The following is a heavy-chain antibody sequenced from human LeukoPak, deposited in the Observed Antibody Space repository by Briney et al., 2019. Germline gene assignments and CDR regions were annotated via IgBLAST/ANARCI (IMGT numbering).Heavy chain of an antibody. D-gene: IGHD6-19*01. CDR3: AKVAGSFSYYFDY. J-gene: IGHJ4*02. CDR2: ISGSGTNT. V-gene: IGHV3-23*01. Sequence: GGSLRLSCAASGFTFRSYAMSWVRQAPGQGLEWVSTISGSGTNTDYADSVKGRFTISRDNSKNTLYLQMNSLRAEDTAVYYCAKVAGSFSYYFDYWGQGTLVTVSS. CDR1: GFTFRSYA.